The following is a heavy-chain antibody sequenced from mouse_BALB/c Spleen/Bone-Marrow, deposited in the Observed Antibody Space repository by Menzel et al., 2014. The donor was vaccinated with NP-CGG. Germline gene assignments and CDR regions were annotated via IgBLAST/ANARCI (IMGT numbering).Heavy chain of an antibody. D-gene: IGHD1-1*01. V-gene: IGHV2-9*02. CDR1: GFSLTSYG. CDR2: IWAGGST. Sequence: VNVVDSGPGLVAPSQTLSITCTVSGFSLTSYGVHWVRQPPGKGLEWLGVIWAGGSTNYNSALMSRLSISKDNSKSKVFLKMNSLQTDDTAMYYCARGLGRWFDYWGQGTIFTVSS. CDR3: ARGLGRWFDY. J-gene: IGHJ2*01.